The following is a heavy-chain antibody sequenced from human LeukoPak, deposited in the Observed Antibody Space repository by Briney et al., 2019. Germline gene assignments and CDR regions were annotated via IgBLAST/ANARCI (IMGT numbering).Heavy chain of an antibody. V-gene: IGHV3-20*01. Sequence: PGGSLRLSCAASGFTFSSYGMSWVRQAPGKGLEWVSGINWNGGSTGYADSVKGRFTISRDNAKNSLYLQMNSLRAEDTALYHCARGDRGWSGLWPLDYWGQGTLVTVSS. D-gene: IGHD6-19*01. CDR3: ARGDRGWSGLWPLDY. CDR1: GFTFSSYG. CDR2: INWNGGST. J-gene: IGHJ4*02.